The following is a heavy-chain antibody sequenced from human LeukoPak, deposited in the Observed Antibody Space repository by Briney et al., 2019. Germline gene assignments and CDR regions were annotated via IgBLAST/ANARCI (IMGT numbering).Heavy chain of an antibody. CDR1: GFTFSSYA. D-gene: IGHD6-19*01. CDR3: ARGSHSSGGWYPRFDY. CDR2: ISYDGSNK. Sequence: LPGGSLRLSCAASGFTFSSYAMHWVRQAPGKGLEWVAVISYDGSNKYYADSVKGRFTISRDNSKNTLYLQMNSLRAEDTAVYYCARGSHSSGGWYPRFDYWGQGTLVTVSS. V-gene: IGHV3-30*04. J-gene: IGHJ4*02.